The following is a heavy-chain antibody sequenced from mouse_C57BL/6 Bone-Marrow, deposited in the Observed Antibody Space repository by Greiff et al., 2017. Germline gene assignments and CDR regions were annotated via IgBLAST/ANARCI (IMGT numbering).Heavy chain of an antibody. CDR1: GYAFSSSW. CDR3: ARMGDYDWYFDV. D-gene: IGHD2-4*01. CDR2: IYPGDGDT. V-gene: IGHV1-82*01. Sequence: QVQLQQSGPELVKPGASVKISCKASGYAFSSSWMNWVKQRPGKGLEWIGRIYPGDGDTNYNGKFKGKATLTADKSSSTAYMQLSSLTSEDSAVYFCARMGDYDWYFDVWGTGTTVTVSS. J-gene: IGHJ1*03.